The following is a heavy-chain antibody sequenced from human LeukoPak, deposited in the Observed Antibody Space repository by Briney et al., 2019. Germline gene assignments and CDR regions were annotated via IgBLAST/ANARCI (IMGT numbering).Heavy chain of an antibody. CDR3: AAGFYDSSGYYYLDY. V-gene: IGHV1-8*02. D-gene: IGHD3-22*01. CDR1: GYTFTGYY. Sequence: GASVKVSCKASGYTFTGYYIHWVRQAPGQGLEWMGWMNPNSGNTGYAQKFQGRVTMTRNTSISTAYMELSSLRSEDTAVYYCAAGFYDSSGYYYLDYWGQGTLVTVSS. J-gene: IGHJ4*02. CDR2: MNPNSGNT.